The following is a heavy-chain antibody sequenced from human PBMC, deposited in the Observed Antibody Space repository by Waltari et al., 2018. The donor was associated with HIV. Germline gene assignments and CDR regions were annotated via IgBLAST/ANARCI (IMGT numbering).Heavy chain of an antibody. CDR1: GGSISSSSYY. CDR2: IYYSGIT. V-gene: IGHV4-39*07. CDR3: ARDRALLRLGELSPGAFDI. D-gene: IGHD3-16*02. Sequence: QLQLQESGPGLVKPSETLSLTCTVSGGSISSSSYYWGWSRQPPGKGLEWIGSIYYSGITYYNPSLKSRVTISVDTSKNQFSLKLSSVTAADTAVYYCARDRALLRLGELSPGAFDIWGQGTMVTVSS. J-gene: IGHJ3*02.